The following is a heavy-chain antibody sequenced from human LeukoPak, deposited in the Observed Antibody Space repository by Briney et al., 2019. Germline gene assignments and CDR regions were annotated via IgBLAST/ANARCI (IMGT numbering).Heavy chain of an antibody. J-gene: IGHJ4*02. CDR2: ISSSGSTI. CDR1: GFTFSSYS. D-gene: IGHD6-19*01. Sequence: GGSLRLSCAASGFTFSSYSMNWVRQAPGKGLEWVSYISSSGSTIYYADSVKGRFTISRDNAKNSLYLQMNSLRAEDTAVYYCARGVRQWLLTYYFDYWGQGTLVTVSS. V-gene: IGHV3-48*04. CDR3: ARGVRQWLLTYYFDY.